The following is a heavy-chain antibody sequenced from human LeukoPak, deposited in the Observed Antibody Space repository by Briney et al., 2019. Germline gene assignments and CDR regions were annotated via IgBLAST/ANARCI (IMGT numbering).Heavy chain of an antibody. D-gene: IGHD6-13*01. Sequence: PSETLSLTCTVSGGSISSYYWSWIRQPPGKGLEWIGYIYYSGSTNYNPSLKSRVTISVDTSKNQFSLKLSSVTAADTAVYYCARDMGIAAAGGINWFDPWGQGTLVTVSS. V-gene: IGHV4-59*01. CDR1: GGSISSYY. CDR2: IYYSGST. J-gene: IGHJ5*02. CDR3: ARDMGIAAAGGINWFDP.